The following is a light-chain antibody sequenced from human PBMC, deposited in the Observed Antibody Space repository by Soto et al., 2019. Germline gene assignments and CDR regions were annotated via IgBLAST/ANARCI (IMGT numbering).Light chain of an antibody. CDR1: QSIDNW. J-gene: IGKJ2*01. CDR2: DAS. CDR3: QHYNGYPYT. V-gene: IGKV1-5*01. Sequence: DIQMTQSPSPLSASIGDRVTITCRASQSIDNWLAWYQQKPGKAPQLLIYDASRVKTGVPSRFTASGSGTEFTLIINTLQADDSATYFCQHYNGYPYTFGPGTKVEIK.